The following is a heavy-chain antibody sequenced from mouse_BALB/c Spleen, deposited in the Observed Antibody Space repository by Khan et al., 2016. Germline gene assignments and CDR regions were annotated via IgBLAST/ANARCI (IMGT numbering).Heavy chain of an antibody. V-gene: IGHV1-54*01. CDR2: INPGSGGT. CDR3: ARGDYYGSSGAY. J-gene: IGHJ3*01. Sequence: QVQLKESGAELVRPGTSVKVSCKAAGYAFTNYLIEWVKQRPGQGLEWIGVINPGSGGTNYNEKFKGKATLTADKSSSTAYMQLSSLTSDDSAVYYGARGDYYGSSGAYWGQGTLVTVSA. D-gene: IGHD1-1*01. CDR1: GYAFTNYL.